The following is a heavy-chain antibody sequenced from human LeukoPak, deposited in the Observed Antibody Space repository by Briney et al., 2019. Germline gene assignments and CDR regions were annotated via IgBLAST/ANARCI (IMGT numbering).Heavy chain of an antibody. CDR3: ARSQDGSGSYFYYFYIDV. J-gene: IGHJ6*03. CDR1: GFTFSSYG. V-gene: IGHV3-30*02. D-gene: IGHD3-10*01. Sequence: GGSLRLSCAASGFTFSSYGMHWVRQAPGKGLVWVAFIRYDGSDKYYGDSVKGQFTVSRDNSKNILYLQMNSLRAEDTAVYYCARSQDGSGSYFYYFYIDVWGKGTTV. CDR2: IRYDGSDK.